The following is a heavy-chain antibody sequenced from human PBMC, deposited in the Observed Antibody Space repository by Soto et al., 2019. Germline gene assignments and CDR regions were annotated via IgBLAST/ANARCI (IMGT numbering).Heavy chain of an antibody. J-gene: IGHJ3*02. V-gene: IGHV3-48*01. Sequence: EVQLVESGGGLVQPGGSLRPSCAASGFTFSSKSMNWVRKAPGKGLEWLSNISSSSSIIYYADSVKGRFTISRDNAKNSLYLQMNSLRAEDTAVYYCARENPTRGGGAFDIWGQGTMVTVSS. CDR1: GFTFSSKS. CDR2: ISSSSSII. D-gene: IGHD3-16*01. CDR3: ARENPTRGGGAFDI.